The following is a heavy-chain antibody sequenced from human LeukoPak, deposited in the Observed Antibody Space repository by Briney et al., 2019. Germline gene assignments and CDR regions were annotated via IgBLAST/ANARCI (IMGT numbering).Heavy chain of an antibody. CDR2: IFYSWTT. Sequence: ETLSLPCTVSGGSLRSYYWSWIPRPPGKGLECLGYIFYSWTTDSPHSLTSHVTISVDTSNNQFCLKLSSVTAADTAVYYCARAYCSGGRCHFDYWGQGTL. CDR3: ARAYCSGGRCHFDY. V-gene: IGHV4-59*08. CDR1: GGSLRSYY. J-gene: IGHJ4*02. D-gene: IGHD2-15*01.